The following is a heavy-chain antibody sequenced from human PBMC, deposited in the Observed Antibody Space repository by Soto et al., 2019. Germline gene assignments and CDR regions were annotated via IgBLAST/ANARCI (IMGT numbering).Heavy chain of an antibody. CDR2: IYYSGST. CDR1: GGSISSYY. CDR3: ARGTGPPFSSSWYNWFDP. V-gene: IGHV4-59*01. D-gene: IGHD6-13*01. Sequence: QVQLQESGPGLVKPSETLSLTCTVSGGSISSYYWSWIRQPPGKGLEWIGYIYYSGSTNYNPSLKSRVTISVDTSKNQFSLKLSSVTAADTAVYYCARGTGPPFSSSWYNWFDPWGQGTLVTVSS. J-gene: IGHJ5*02.